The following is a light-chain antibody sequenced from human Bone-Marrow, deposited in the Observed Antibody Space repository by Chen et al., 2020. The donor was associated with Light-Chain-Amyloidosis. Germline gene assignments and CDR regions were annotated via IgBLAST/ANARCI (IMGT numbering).Light chain of an antibody. CDR1: SSDVGGNNH. V-gene: IGLV2-14*01. J-gene: IGLJ1*01. Sequence: QSALTQPASVSGSPAQSITTSCTGTSSDVGGNNHVSWYQQHPAKAPKLLIYEVTNRPSWVPDRFSGSKSDNTASLTISGLQTEDEADYFCSSYTITNTLVFGSGTRVTVL. CDR3: SSYTITNTLV. CDR2: EVT.